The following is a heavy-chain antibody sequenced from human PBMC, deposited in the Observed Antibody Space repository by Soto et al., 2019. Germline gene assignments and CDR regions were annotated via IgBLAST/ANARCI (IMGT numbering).Heavy chain of an antibody. Sequence: PGGALRLSCSASGFTFSSYAMHWVRQAPGKGLEWVAVISYDGSNKYYADSVKGRFTISRDNSKNTLYLQMNSLRAEDTAVYYCARVSQNYDYVWGSYLNWYFDLWGRGTLVTVSS. CDR1: GFTFSSYA. D-gene: IGHD3-16*02. CDR2: ISYDGSNK. CDR3: ARVSQNYDYVWGSYLNWYFDL. V-gene: IGHV3-30-3*01. J-gene: IGHJ2*01.